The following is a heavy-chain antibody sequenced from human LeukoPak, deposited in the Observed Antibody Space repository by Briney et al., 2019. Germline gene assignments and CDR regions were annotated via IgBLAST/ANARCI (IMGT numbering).Heavy chain of an antibody. D-gene: IGHD4-17*01. CDR3: TRLGVTTELDYGDY. J-gene: IGHJ4*02. V-gene: IGHV3-66*01. CDR2: IYNDGRT. Sequence: GGFLRLSCAASGFTVSNNYMTWVRQAPGKGLEWLSVIYNDGRTFYADSVRGRFTISRDTSKNTLNLQMNNLRDEDTAVYYCTRLGVTTELDYGDYWGQGTLVTVSS. CDR1: GFTVSNNY.